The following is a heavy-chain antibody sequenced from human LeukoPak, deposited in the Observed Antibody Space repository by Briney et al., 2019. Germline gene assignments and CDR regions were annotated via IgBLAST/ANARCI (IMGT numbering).Heavy chain of an antibody. V-gene: IGHV3-23*01. CDR3: AKRWYLTDY. CDR1: GFTFSSYA. CDR2: IIVSGGST. Sequence: GGSLRLSCAASGFTFSSYAMSWVPQAPGKGREWVSAIIVSGGSTYYADSVKGRFTISRDNSKNTLYLQMNILRAEDTAVYYCAKRWYLTDYWGQGTLVTVSS. D-gene: IGHD6-13*01. J-gene: IGHJ4*02.